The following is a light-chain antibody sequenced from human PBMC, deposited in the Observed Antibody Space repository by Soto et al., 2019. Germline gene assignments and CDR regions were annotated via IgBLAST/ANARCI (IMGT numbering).Light chain of an antibody. J-gene: IGKJ1*01. CDR1: QGISTH. CDR3: QKYISYPWT. Sequence: IQITHAPSALSASVCDRGNLSCRASQGISTHLAWYQQKPGKAPKLLIYDASTLESGVPSRFSGSGSETEFTLTISSLQTDDFATYYCQKYISYPWTFGQGNTVDIK. CDR2: DAS. V-gene: IGKV1-9*01.